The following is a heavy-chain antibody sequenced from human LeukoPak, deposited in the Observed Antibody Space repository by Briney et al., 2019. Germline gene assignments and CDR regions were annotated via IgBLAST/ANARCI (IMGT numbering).Heavy chain of an antibody. D-gene: IGHD5-24*01. Sequence: SETLSLTCTVSGGSISSHYWSWTRQPPGKGLEWIGYIYYSGSTNYNPSLKSRVTISVDTSKNQFSLKLSSVTAADTAVYYCASLSRDGYKDDYWGQGTLVTVSS. CDR1: GGSISSHY. CDR3: ASLSRDGYKDDY. CDR2: IYYSGST. V-gene: IGHV4-59*11. J-gene: IGHJ4*02.